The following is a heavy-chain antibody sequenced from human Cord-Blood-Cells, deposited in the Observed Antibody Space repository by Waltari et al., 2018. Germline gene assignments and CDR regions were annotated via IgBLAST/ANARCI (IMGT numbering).Heavy chain of an antibody. Sequence: QVQLVQSGAEVKKPGSSVKVSCKASGGTFSSYAISWVRQAPGQGLEWKGGIIPIFGTANYAQKFQGRVTITADKSTSTAYMELSSLRSEDTAVYYCASVPAYCSSTSCYFDYWGQGTLVTVSS. J-gene: IGHJ4*02. CDR1: GGTFSSYA. CDR2: IIPIFGTA. D-gene: IGHD2-2*01. V-gene: IGHV1-69*06. CDR3: ASVPAYCSSTSCYFDY.